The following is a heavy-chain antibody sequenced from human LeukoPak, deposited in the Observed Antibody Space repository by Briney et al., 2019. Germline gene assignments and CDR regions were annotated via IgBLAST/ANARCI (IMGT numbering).Heavy chain of an antibody. CDR3: ARIMLSWREFDC. J-gene: IGHJ4*02. Sequence: GASVTVSCKASGYTFTSYYMHWVRQAPGQGLEWMGIINPSGGSTSYAQKFQGRVTMTRDTSTSTVYMELSSLRSEDTAVYYCARIMLSWREFDCWGQGTLVTVSS. V-gene: IGHV1-46*01. CDR2: INPSGGST. D-gene: IGHD1-26*01. CDR1: GYTFTSYY.